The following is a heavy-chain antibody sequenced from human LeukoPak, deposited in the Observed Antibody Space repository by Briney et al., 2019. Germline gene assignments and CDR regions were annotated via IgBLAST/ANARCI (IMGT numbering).Heavy chain of an antibody. V-gene: IGHV3-23*01. CDR1: GFTFSSYA. D-gene: IGHD2-2*01. CDR2: ISGSGGST. Sequence: GGSLRLSCAASGFTFSSYAMSWVRQAPGKGLEWVSAISGSGGSTYYADSVKGRFTISRDNSKNTLYLQMNSLRAEDTAVYCCAKGLIVVVPAAKSIDYWGQGTLVTVSS. CDR3: AKGLIVVVPAAKSIDY. J-gene: IGHJ4*02.